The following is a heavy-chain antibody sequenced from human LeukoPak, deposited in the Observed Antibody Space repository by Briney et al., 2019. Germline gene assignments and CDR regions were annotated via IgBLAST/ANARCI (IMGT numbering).Heavy chain of an antibody. CDR2: ISYDGSNK. Sequence: GRSLRLSCAASGFTFSSYAMHWVRQAPGKGLEWVAVISYDGSNKYYADSVKGRFTISRDNSKNTLYLQMNSLRAEDTAVYYCARGPPRGSSGYLYYFDHWGQGTLVTVPS. J-gene: IGHJ4*02. CDR3: ARGPPRGSSGYLYYFDH. V-gene: IGHV3-30*04. D-gene: IGHD3-22*01. CDR1: GFTFSSYA.